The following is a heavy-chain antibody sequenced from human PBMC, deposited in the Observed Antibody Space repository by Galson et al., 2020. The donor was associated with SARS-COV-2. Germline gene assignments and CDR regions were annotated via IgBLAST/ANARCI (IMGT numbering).Heavy chain of an antibody. V-gene: IGHV4-39*07. Sequence: SETLSLTCTVSGGSISTIDYYWAWIRQPPGKGLEWIGSMYYTGTTYYNPSLKSRVATSLDKSKNQFSLRVNSMTAADTAVYFCAKAQWGSSLYYFDYWGQGTLVTVSS. CDR2: MYYTGTT. CDR1: GGSISTIDYY. D-gene: IGHD6-13*01. J-gene: IGHJ4*02. CDR3: AKAQWGSSLYYFDY.